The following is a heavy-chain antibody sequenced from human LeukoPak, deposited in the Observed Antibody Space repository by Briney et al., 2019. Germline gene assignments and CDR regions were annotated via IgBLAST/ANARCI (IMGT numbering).Heavy chain of an antibody. CDR2: FDPEDGET. J-gene: IGHJ5*02. CDR3: ATDSLLTLYSRSNGFDP. V-gene: IGHV1-24*01. D-gene: IGHD2-21*01. CDR1: RYTLTELS. Sequence: ASVKVSCKVSRYTLTELSMHWVRQAPGKGLEWMGGFDPEDGETIYAQKFQGRVTMTEDTSTDTAYMELSSLRSEDTAVYYCATDSLLTLYSRSNGFDPWGQGTLVTVSS.